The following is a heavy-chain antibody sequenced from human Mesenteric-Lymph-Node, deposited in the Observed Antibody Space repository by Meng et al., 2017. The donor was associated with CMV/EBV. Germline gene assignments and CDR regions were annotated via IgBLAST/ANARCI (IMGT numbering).Heavy chain of an antibody. J-gene: IGHJ3*02. V-gene: IGHV1-2*04. CDR1: GYPFTGYY. D-gene: IGHD3-22*01. Sequence: SGYPFTGYYMHWVRQAPGQGLEWMGWINPNSGGTNYAQKFQGWVTMTRDTSISTAYMELSRLRSDDTAVYYYARAGAYYYDSDAFDIWGQGTMVTVSS. CDR2: INPNSGGT. CDR3: ARAGAYYYDSDAFDI.